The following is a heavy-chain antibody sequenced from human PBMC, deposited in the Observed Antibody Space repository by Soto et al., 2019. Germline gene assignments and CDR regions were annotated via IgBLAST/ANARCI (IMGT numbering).Heavy chain of an antibody. CDR2: ISGDGALT. V-gene: IGHV3-23*01. D-gene: IGHD3-22*01. CDR3: AKEMLTMIVVVITPFDY. Sequence: GGSLRLSCTSSGFTFSDYAMTWVRQAPGKGLEWVSSISGDGALTYYADSVKGRFSISRDNSKNTLYLQMNSLRAEDAAVYYCAKEMLTMIVVVITPFDYWGQGTLVTVYS. CDR1: GFTFSDYA. J-gene: IGHJ4*02.